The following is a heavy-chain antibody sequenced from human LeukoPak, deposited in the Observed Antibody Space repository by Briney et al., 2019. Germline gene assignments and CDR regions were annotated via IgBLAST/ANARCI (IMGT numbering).Heavy chain of an antibody. D-gene: IGHD6-13*01. CDR3: ARQGIAAAGDAFDI. J-gene: IGHJ3*02. V-gene: IGHV1-8*02. Sequence: GASVKVSCKASGYTFTSYDINWVRQATGQGLEWMGWMNPNSGNTGYAQKFQGRVTMTRNTSISTAYMELSSLRSEDTAVYYCARQGIAAAGDAFDIWGQGTMVTVSS. CDR2: MNPNSGNT. CDR1: GYTFTSYD.